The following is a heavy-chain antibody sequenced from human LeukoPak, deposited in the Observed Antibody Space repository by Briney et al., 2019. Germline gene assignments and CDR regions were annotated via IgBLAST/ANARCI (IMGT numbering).Heavy chain of an antibody. CDR1: GFTFTTPW. J-gene: IGHJ4*02. CDR3: TRVGCSSSYDY. D-gene: IGHD6-13*01. CDR2: ISGDGTTT. V-gene: IGHV3-74*01. Sequence: RGSLRLSSAGSGFTFTTPWTRRLCQAPGKGLVWVSRISGDGTTTTYADSVKGRFTISRDNAKNTLFLQMNSMRVDDTAVYSCTRVGCSSSYDYWGQGALVTVSS.